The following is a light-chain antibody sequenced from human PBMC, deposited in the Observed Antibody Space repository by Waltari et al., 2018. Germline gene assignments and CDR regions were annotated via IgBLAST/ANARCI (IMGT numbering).Light chain of an antibody. V-gene: IGLV2-11*01. CDR2: DVT. CDR3: CSYAGRYTYI. CDR1: SGDVGCLAF. J-gene: IGLJ2*01. Sequence: QSALTQPRSVPGSPAQSVTISCTGTSGDVGCLAFFSWFQELPGKAPKLIIYDVTKRPSGVPDRFSGSKSANTASLTISGLQAEDEANYYCCSYAGRYTYIFGGGTKLTVL.